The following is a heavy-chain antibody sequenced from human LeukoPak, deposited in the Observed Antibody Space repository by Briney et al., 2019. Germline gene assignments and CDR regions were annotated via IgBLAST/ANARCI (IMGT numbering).Heavy chain of an antibody. CDR3: ARVVGWNDGYQGYYYYMDV. CDR1: GYTFTSYG. Sequence: ASVKVSCKASGYTFTSYGISWVRQAHGQGLEWMGRISAYNSNTNYAQKKLQGRVTMTTDTSTSTAYMELRRLRSDDTAVYYCARVVGWNDGYQGYYYYMDVWGKGTTVTISS. V-gene: IGHV1-18*01. CDR2: ISAYNSNT. D-gene: IGHD1-1*01. J-gene: IGHJ6*03.